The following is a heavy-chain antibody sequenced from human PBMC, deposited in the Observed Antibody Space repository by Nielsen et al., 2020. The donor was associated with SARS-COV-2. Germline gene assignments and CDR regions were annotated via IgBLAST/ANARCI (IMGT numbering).Heavy chain of an antibody. D-gene: IGHD2/OR15-2a*01. V-gene: IGHV4-34*01. CDR1: GGSFSGYY. J-gene: IGHJ4*02. CDR2: INHSGST. Sequence: SETLSLTCAVHGGSFSGYYWSWIRQTPGKGLEWIGEINHSGSTNYNPSLKSRANISVNTSKNQFSLKLSSVTAADTAVYYCASFYVDATTITDHWGQGTLVTVSS. CDR3: ASFYVDATTITDH.